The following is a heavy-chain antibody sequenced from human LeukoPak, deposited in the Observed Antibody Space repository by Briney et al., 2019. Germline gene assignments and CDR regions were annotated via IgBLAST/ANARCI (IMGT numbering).Heavy chain of an antibody. CDR2: INPNSGGT. CDR1: GYTFTGYY. V-gene: IGHV1-2*02. CDR3: ARGSSIVTSTIDWFDP. D-gene: IGHD6-6*01. J-gene: IGHJ5*02. Sequence: GASVKVSCNSSGYTFTGYYMHWVRQAPGRGLEWMGWINPNSGGTHYAQKFQGRVTMTRDTSINTAYMELSRLRSDDTAIYYCARGSSIVTSTIDWFDPWGQGALVAVSS.